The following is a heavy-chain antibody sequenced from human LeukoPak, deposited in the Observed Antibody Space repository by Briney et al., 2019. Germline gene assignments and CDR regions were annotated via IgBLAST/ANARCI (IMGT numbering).Heavy chain of an antibody. Sequence: PGGSLRLFCAASGFTFRTYWVNWVRHPPGKGLEWVSRMKFEENTTKYADSVKGRFTISRDNAKNTLYLEMNSLRAEDTAVYYCVRAPYATKFDYWGEGTLVTVSS. D-gene: IGHD1-26*01. J-gene: IGHJ4*02. V-gene: IGHV3-74*01. CDR1: GFTFRTYW. CDR3: VRAPYATKFDY. CDR2: MKFEENTT.